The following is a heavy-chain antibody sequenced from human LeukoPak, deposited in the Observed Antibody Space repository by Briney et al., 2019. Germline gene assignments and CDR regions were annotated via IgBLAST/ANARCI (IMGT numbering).Heavy chain of an antibody. CDR3: ARQREMTTIFTALSY. CDR1: GFTFDDYY. CDR2: ISSSGSTI. V-gene: IGHV3-11*01. J-gene: IGHJ4*02. Sequence: GGSLRLSCAASGFTFDDYYMSWIRQAPGKGLEWVSCISSSGSTIYYADSVKGRFTISRDNAKNSLYLQMNSLRAEDTAVYYCARQREMTTIFTALSYWGQGTLVTVSS. D-gene: IGHD5-24*01.